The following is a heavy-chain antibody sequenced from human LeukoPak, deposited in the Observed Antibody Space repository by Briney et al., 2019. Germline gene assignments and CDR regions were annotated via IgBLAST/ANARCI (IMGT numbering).Heavy chain of an antibody. CDR2: ISYSGST. V-gene: IGHV4-59*12. D-gene: IGHD3-16*02. CDR1: GGSISSYY. J-gene: IGHJ5*02. CDR3: ARGTLRLGDLSLSNYFDP. Sequence: PSETLSLTCTVSGGSISSYYWSWIRQPPGKGLQWIGYISYSGSTNYNPSLKSRVTISLDTSQNQFSLKLSSVTAADTALYYCARGTLRLGDLSLSNYFDPWGQGTLVTVSS.